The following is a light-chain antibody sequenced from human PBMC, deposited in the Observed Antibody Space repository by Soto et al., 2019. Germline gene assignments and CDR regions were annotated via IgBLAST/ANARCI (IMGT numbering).Light chain of an antibody. CDR1: QNIDSD. Sequence: EKVVTTSPATXSLSPGERAPSAWRASQNIDSDLAWYQKRPGQTXRXXXYDASNRDPGIQARFSASGSGEDFTLYISILGPEDFVVYSCQKRKLLRRTFGHGTKVDI. J-gene: IGKJ1*01. CDR3: QKRKLLRRT. V-gene: IGKV3-11*01. CDR2: DAS.